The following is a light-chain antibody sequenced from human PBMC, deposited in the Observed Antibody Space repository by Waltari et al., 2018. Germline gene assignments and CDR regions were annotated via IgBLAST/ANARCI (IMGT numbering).Light chain of an antibody. CDR3: QVWDTSTDHVV. CDR2: DDR. J-gene: IGLJ2*01. Sequence: SYVVTQPPSVSVAPGQTARITCGGNTLDNKIEPWYQQKPGQAPVLVVYDDRDRPPGIPERFSGSKSANTATLTITGVVAGDEADYYCQVWDTSTDHVVFGGGTKLTVL. V-gene: IGLV3-21*02. CDR1: TLDNKI.